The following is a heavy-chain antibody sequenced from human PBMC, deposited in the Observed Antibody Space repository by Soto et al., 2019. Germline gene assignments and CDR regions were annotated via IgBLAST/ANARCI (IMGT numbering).Heavy chain of an antibody. CDR2: IIPIFGTA. CDR1: GGTFSSYA. D-gene: IGHD6-19*01. J-gene: IGHJ3*02. V-gene: IGHV1-69*13. Sequence: SVKVSCKASGGTFSSYAISWVRQAPGQGLEWMGGIIPIFGTANYAQKFQGRVTITADESTSTAYMELSSLRSEDTAVYYCARDMYSSRWNDASDILGQETIVTVSS. CDR3: ARDMYSSRWNDASDI.